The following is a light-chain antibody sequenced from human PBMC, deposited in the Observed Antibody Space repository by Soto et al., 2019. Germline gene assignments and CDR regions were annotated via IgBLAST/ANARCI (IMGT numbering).Light chain of an antibody. Sequence: AIQLTQSPSSLSASVGDRVTITCRASQGISSALAWYQQKPGKAPKLLIYDAHSLESGVPSRLSGSGSGTDFTLTISSLQPEAFATYYCQQFNNYPTFGQGTRLEIK. CDR1: QGISSA. CDR3: QQFNNYPT. V-gene: IGKV1D-13*01. J-gene: IGKJ5*01. CDR2: DAH.